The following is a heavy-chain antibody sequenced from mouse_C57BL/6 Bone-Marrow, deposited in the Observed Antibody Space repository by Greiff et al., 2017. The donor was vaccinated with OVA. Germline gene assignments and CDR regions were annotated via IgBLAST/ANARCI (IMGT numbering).Heavy chain of an antibody. CDR1: GYTFTSYW. D-gene: IGHD1-1*01. Sequence: QVHVKQPGAELVKPGASVKVSCKASGYTFTSYWMHWVKQRPGPGLEWIGRIHPSDSDTNYNQKFKGKATLTVDKSSSTAYMQLSSLTSEDSAVYYCAIKNYEGDYYAMDYWGQGTSVTVSS. CDR2: IHPSDSDT. J-gene: IGHJ4*01. CDR3: AIKNYEGDYYAMDY. V-gene: IGHV1-74*01.